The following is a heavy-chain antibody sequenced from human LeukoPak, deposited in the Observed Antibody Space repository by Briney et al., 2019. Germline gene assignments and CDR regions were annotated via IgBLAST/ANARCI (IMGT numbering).Heavy chain of an antibody. CDR1: GGSISIGDYH. CDR3: ASHDTTGDYVGY. J-gene: IGHJ4*02. V-gene: IGHV4-39*01. CDR2: IYHSGST. Sequence: SEPLSLTCTVSGGSISIGDYHWGWIRQPPGKGLEWIGSIYHSGSTYDNPSLKSRVAISVDTSKNQISLKLSSVTAADTSLYYCASHDTTGDYVGYWGQGTLVTVS. D-gene: IGHD3-9*01.